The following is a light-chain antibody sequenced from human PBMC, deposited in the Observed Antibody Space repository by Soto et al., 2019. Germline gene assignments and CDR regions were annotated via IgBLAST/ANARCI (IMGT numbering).Light chain of an antibody. J-gene: IGKJ1*01. Sequence: DIQMTQSPSSLSASVGDRVTITCRASQRISSYLNWYQQKPGKAPRFLIYAASSLQSGVPSRFSGSGSGTDFTLTISSLQPEDFATYYCQQSYSTPWTFGQGTQVEIK. V-gene: IGKV1-39*01. CDR3: QQSYSTPWT. CDR1: QRISSY. CDR2: AAS.